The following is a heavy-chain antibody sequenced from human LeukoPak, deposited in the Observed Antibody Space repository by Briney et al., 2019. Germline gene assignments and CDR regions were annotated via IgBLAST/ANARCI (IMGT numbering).Heavy chain of an antibody. V-gene: IGHV3-33*08. Sequence: GGSLRLSCAASGFTFSSYEMNWVRQAPGKGLEWVALIWYDGNNKYYADSVKGRFTISRDNSKNTLYLQMNSLRAEDTAVYYCARVGGTYYSDYWGQGTLVTVSS. CDR1: GFTFSSYE. CDR3: ARVGGTYYSDY. CDR2: IWYDGNNK. D-gene: IGHD1-26*01. J-gene: IGHJ4*02.